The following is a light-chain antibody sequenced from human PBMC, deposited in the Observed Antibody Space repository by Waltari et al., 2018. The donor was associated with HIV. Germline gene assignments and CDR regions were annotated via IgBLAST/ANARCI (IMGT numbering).Light chain of an antibody. CDR2: CAF. J-gene: IGKJ1*01. CDR3: QQYYSTPPP. V-gene: IGKV4-1*01. CDR1: QSISYSSSNMDY. Sequence: DIVMTQSPDSLALSLGESATINCVSSQSISYSSSNMDYLALYQQKPGQSPKLLIYCAFTRDAGGRHPLSGSGSGTDFPLTLDSLQSEDVAVYFCQQYYSTPPPFGRGTKVEI.